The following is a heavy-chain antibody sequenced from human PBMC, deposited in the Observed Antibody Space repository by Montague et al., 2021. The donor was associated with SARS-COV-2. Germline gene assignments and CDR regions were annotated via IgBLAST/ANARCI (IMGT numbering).Heavy chain of an antibody. Sequence: SETLSPTCTLSGDSISNYYWSWIRRPPGKGLEWLGYIYYSGSTNYNPSLKSRVTTSVDTSKNQFSLRLSSVTAADTAVYYCARLPYILPGYAYFDFWGQGSLVIVSS. D-gene: IGHD3-9*01. V-gene: IGHV4-59*08. CDR2: IYYSGST. J-gene: IGHJ4*02. CDR1: GDSISNYY. CDR3: ARLPYILPGYAYFDF.